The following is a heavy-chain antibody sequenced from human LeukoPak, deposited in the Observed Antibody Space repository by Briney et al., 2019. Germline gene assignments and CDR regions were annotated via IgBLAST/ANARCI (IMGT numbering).Heavy chain of an antibody. V-gene: IGHV4-4*07. J-gene: IGHJ6*04. CDR1: GGSISSYY. CDR2: IYTSGST. Sequence: SEALSLTCTVSGGSISSYYWSWIRQPAGKGLEWIGRIYTSGSTNYNPSLKSRVTMSVDTSKNQFSLKLSSVTAADTAVYYCARDDYDFWSGYGLDVWGKGTTVTVSS. D-gene: IGHD3-3*01. CDR3: ARDDYDFWSGYGLDV.